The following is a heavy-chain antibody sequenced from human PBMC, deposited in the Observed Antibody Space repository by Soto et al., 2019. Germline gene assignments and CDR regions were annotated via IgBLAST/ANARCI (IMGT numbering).Heavy chain of an antibody. CDR3: ATVAGCGSGSRHFDN. J-gene: IGHJ4*02. V-gene: IGHV1-18*01. D-gene: IGHD3-10*01. Sequence: QVQLMQSGTEVTEPGASVKLSCKASGSTFSTSGLSWVRQVPGQGLEWVGWTVATTRSTIYAQNFQGRVTVTTDSFTNTGYLDLRSLTSDDTALYYCATVAGCGSGSRHFDNWGQGTLVIVSS. CDR2: TVATTRST. CDR1: GSTFSTSG.